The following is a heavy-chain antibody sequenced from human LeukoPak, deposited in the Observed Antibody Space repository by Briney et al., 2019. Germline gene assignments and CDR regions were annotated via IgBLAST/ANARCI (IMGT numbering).Heavy chain of an antibody. CDR3: TTVFYYYYYYMDV. J-gene: IGHJ6*03. CDR1: GFTFSSYA. Sequence: GGSLRLSCAASGFTFSSYAMSWVRQAPGKGLEWVSAISGSGGSTYYADSVKGRFTISRDNSKNTLYLQMNSLKTEDTAVYYCTTVFYYYYYYMDVWGKGTTVTISS. V-gene: IGHV3-23*01. CDR2: ISGSGGST.